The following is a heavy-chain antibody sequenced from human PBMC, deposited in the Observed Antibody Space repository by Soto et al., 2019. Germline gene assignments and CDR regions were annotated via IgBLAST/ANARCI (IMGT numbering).Heavy chain of an antibody. CDR1: GHTFISYG. CDR2: ISAYNGNT. Sequence: ASVKVSCKASGHTFISYGISWVRQAPGQGLEWMGWISAYNGNTNYAQKFQGRVTMSTDTSTSTAYMELSSLRSEDTAVYYCASQGVGATGYLYWGQGALVTVSS. CDR3: ASQGVGATGYLY. D-gene: IGHD1-26*01. J-gene: IGHJ1*01. V-gene: IGHV1-18*01.